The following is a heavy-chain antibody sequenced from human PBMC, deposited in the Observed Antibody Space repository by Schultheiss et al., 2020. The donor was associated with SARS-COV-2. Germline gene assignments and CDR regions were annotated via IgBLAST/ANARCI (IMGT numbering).Heavy chain of an antibody. D-gene: IGHD1-7*01. Sequence: GGSLRLSCAASGFTFSSSWMHWVCQAPEKGLEWVADIKCDGSEKYYVDSVKGRLTISRDNAKNSLYLQVNSLRAEDTAVYYCARGTYNWNYATPIDYWGQGTLVTVSS. CDR2: IKCDGSEK. J-gene: IGHJ4*02. CDR3: ARGTYNWNYATPIDY. V-gene: IGHV3-52*01. CDR1: GFTFSSSW.